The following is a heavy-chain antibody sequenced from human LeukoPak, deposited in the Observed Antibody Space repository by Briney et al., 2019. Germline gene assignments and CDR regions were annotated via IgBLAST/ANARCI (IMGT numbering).Heavy chain of an antibody. J-gene: IGHJ2*01. D-gene: IGHD3-22*01. CDR2: IKQDGSDK. V-gene: IGHV3-7*01. Sequence: GGSLRLSCAASGFTFSSYWMSWVRQAPGKGLEWVANIKQDGSDKYYVDSVKGRFTISRDNAKNSLYLQMNSLRAEDTAVYYCARDYYDSSGYDLYWYFDLWGRGTLVTVSS. CDR3: ARDYYDSSGYDLYWYFDL. CDR1: GFTFSSYW.